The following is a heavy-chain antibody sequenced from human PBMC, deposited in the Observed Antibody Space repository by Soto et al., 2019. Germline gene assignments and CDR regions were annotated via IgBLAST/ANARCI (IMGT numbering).Heavy chain of an antibody. J-gene: IGHJ4*02. D-gene: IGHD5-18*01. Sequence: LRLSCAASGFTFDDYAMHWVRQAPGKGLEWVSGISWNSGSIGYADSVKGRFTISRDNAKNSLYLQMNSLRAEDTALYYCAKDGGLKYSYGYFDYWGQGTLVTVSS. CDR2: ISWNSGSI. V-gene: IGHV3-9*01. CDR1: GFTFDDYA. CDR3: AKDGGLKYSYGYFDY.